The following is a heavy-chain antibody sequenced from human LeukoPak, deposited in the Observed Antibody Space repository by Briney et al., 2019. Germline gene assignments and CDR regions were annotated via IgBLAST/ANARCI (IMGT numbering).Heavy chain of an antibody. V-gene: IGHV4-39*01. CDR3: ARVTSRLGWFDP. Sequence: PSETLSLTCTVSGGSITSSSHYWGWIRQPPGQGLQWLGLIYYDGSAYYNLSLKSRLTISIDTSNNQFSLKLRSVTAADTAVYYCARVTSRLGWFDPWGQGTLVTVSS. J-gene: IGHJ5*02. CDR1: GGSITSSSHY. CDR2: IYYDGSA. D-gene: IGHD1-14*01.